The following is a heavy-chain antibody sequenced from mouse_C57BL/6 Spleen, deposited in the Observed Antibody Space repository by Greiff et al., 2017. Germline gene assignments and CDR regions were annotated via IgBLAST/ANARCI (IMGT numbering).Heavy chain of an antibody. D-gene: IGHD1-1*01. CDR3: ASYYGSSYGFAY. V-gene: IGHV1-52*01. CDR1: GYTFTSYW. Sequence: QVQLQQPGAELVRPGSSVKLSCKASGYTFTSYWMHWVKQRPIQGLEWIGNIDPSDSETHYNQKFKDKDTLTVDKSSSTAYMQLSSLTSEDSAVYYCASYYGSSYGFAYWGQGTLVTVSA. CDR2: IDPSDSET. J-gene: IGHJ3*01.